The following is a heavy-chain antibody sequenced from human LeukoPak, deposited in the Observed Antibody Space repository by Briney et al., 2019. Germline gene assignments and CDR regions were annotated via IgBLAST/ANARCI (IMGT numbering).Heavy chain of an antibody. D-gene: IGHD5-24*01. V-gene: IGHV3-7*04. CDR3: ARVRGGYYFDY. CDR1: GFTFGSYW. J-gene: IGHJ4*02. CDR2: INQAGTEK. Sequence: TGGSLRLSCAASGFTFGSYWMNWFRQAPGKGLEWVANINQAGTEKYYVDSVKGRFTISRDNAKNSLFLQMNSLRAEDTAVYFCARVRGGYYFDYWGQGTLVTVSS.